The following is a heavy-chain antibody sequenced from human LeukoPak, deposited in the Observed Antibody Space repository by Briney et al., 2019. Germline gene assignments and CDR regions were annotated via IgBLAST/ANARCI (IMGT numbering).Heavy chain of an antibody. V-gene: IGHV4-31*03. CDR1: GGSISSGGYS. D-gene: IGHD3-22*01. J-gene: IGHJ4*02. CDR2: IYYSGST. CDR3: ASGYYYDSRGFDY. Sequence: SETLSLTCTVSGGSISSGGYSWSWIRQHPGKGLEWIGYIYYSGSTYYNPSLKSRVTISVDTSKNQFSLKLSSVTAADTAVYYCASGYYYDSRGFDYWGQGTLVTVSS.